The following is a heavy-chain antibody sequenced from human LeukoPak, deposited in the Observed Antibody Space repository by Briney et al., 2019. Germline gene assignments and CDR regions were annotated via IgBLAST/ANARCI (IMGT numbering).Heavy chain of an antibody. Sequence: PGGSLRLSCAASGFTFGNASMTWVRQAPGKGLEGVGNIKQDGSDKNYMDSVKGRLTISRDNTNNLVYLQMSGVRGEDTAVHYCARKVWGPEYWGQGTLVTVSS. V-gene: IGHV3-7*01. J-gene: IGHJ4*02. D-gene: IGHD1-14*01. CDR3: ARKVWGPEY. CDR1: GFTFGNAS. CDR2: IKQDGSDK.